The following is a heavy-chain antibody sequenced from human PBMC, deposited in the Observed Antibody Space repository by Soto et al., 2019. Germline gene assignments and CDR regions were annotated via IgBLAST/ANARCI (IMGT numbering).Heavy chain of an antibody. CDR3: VKERQYCSGGHCRRSFDS. D-gene: IGHD2-15*01. CDR2: ISYDGSTQ. J-gene: IGHJ4*02. CDR1: GFFFSTYG. V-gene: IGHV3-30*18. Sequence: GGSLRLSCAASGFFFSTYGMHWVRQAPGKGLEWVTFISYDGSTQYYADSVKGRFTVSRDNPKNTVSLQMNSLRPEDTAVYYCVKERQYCSGGHCRRSFDSWGQGSLVTVSS.